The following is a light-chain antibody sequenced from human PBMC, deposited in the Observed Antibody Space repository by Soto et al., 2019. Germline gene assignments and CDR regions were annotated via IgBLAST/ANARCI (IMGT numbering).Light chain of an antibody. CDR2: DAP. CDR1: QSVSSN. J-gene: IGKJ4*01. Sequence: ENVLTQSPATLSLSPGERATLSCRASQSVSSNLAWYQQKPGQAPRLLIYDAPNRATGIPARFSGSGSGTDFTLTISSLQPEDFAVYYCQQRSNWPLTFGGGTKVEIK. CDR3: QQRSNWPLT. V-gene: IGKV3-11*01.